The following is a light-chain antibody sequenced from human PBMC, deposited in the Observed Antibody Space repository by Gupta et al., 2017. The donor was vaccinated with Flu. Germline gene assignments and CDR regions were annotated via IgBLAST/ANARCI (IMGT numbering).Light chain of an antibody. Sequence: SSSNIVNNYVSRYHQLPGTAHKLLIYEDDKRPSGMPDRFCGSKSGTAATLGITGLQTGDEADYYCGTWDSSLSAWVFGGGTKLTVL. CDR3: GTWDSSLSAWV. CDR2: EDD. V-gene: IGLV1-51*02. J-gene: IGLJ3*02. CDR1: SSNIVNNY.